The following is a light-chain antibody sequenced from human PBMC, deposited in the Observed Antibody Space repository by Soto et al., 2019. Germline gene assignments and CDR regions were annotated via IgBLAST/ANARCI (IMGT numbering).Light chain of an antibody. Sequence: EIVLTQSPGTLSLSPGERATLSCRASQSVSSSYLAWYQQKPGQAPRLLIYGASSMATGIPDRFSGSGSGTDFTLTISRLEAEDFAVYYCQQYGSSPFGGGTKVEIK. CDR1: QSVSSSY. J-gene: IGKJ4*01. CDR2: GAS. CDR3: QQYGSSP. V-gene: IGKV3-20*01.